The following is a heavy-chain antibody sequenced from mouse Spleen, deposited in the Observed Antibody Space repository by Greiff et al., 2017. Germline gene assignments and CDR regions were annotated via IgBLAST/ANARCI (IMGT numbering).Heavy chain of an antibody. Sequence: EVMLVESGGGLVKPGGSLKLSCAASGFAFSSYDMSWVRQTPEKRLEWVATISSGGSYTYYPDSVKGRFTISRDNARNTLYLQMSSLRSEDTALYYCARELRLAMDYWGQGTSVTVSS. J-gene: IGHJ4*01. CDR2: ISSGGSYT. CDR1: GFAFSSYD. D-gene: IGHD2-4*01. CDR3: ARELRLAMDY. V-gene: IGHV5-9*02.